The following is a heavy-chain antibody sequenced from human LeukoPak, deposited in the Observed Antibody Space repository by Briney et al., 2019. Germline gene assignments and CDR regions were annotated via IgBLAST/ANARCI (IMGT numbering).Heavy chain of an antibody. CDR1: GGSFSGYY. CDR3: ARGRQDVTMIVVVMTAVSYYLDV. J-gene: IGHJ6*03. D-gene: IGHD3-22*01. CDR2: MNPSGST. V-gene: IGHV4-34*01. Sequence: SETLSLTCAVYGGSFSGYYWTWIRQTPEKGLEWIGEMNPSGSTSYNPSLKSRVTISVDTSKNQFSMKLSSVTAADKAVYYCARGRQDVTMIVVVMTAVSYYLDVWGKGTTVTVS.